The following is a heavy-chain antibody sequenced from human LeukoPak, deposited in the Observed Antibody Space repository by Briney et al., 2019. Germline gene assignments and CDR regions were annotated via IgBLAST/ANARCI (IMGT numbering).Heavy chain of an antibody. CDR2: ISWNSGSI. V-gene: IGHV3-9*01. D-gene: IGHD3-10*01. J-gene: IGHJ4*02. CDR1: GFTFYDYA. CDR3: AKAPAGVRLKFRNYFDY. Sequence: GGSLRLSCAASGFTFYDYAMRWVRQAPGKGLEWVSGISWNSGSIGYADSVKGRFTISRDNAKNSLYLQMNSLRAEDTALYYCAKAPAGVRLKFRNYFDYWGQGTLVTVSS.